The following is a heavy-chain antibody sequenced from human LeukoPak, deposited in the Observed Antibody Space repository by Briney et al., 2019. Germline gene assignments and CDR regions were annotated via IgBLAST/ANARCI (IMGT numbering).Heavy chain of an antibody. CDR1: GYTFTSYG. V-gene: IGHV1-46*01. CDR3: AREIHGLDY. CDR2: INPSGGST. D-gene: IGHD4-17*01. Sequence: ASVKVSCKASGYTFTSYGISWVRQAPGQGLEWMGIINPSGGSTSYAQKFQGRVTMTRDTSTGTVYMELSSLRSEDTAVYYCAREIHGLDYWGQGTLVTVSS. J-gene: IGHJ4*02.